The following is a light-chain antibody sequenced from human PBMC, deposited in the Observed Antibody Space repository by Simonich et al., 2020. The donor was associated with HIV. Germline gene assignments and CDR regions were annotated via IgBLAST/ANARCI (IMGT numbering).Light chain of an antibody. V-gene: IGKV3-15*01. CDR1: QSVSSN. Sequence: IVMTQSPASLSVSPGERATLSCRASQSVSSNLAWYQHKAGQAPRLLIYGASTRATGIPARFSGSGSGTEFTLTISSMQSEDFAVYYCQQYSKWSKTFGQGTKVEIK. J-gene: IGKJ1*01. CDR3: QQYSKWSKT. CDR2: GAS.